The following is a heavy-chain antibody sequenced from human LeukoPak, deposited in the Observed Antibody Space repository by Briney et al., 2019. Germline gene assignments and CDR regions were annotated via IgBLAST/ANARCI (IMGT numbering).Heavy chain of an antibody. V-gene: IGHV3-23*01. J-gene: IGHJ5*02. CDR1: GFTFSSYA. CDR2: ISGSGGST. CDR3: AKDPYSSSWKVWFDP. Sequence: GGSLRLSCAASGFTFSSYAMSWVRQAPGKGLEWVSAISGSGGSTYYADSVKGRFTISGDNSKNTLYLQMNSLRAEDTAVYYCAKDPYSSSWKVWFDPWGQGTLVTVSS. D-gene: IGHD6-13*01.